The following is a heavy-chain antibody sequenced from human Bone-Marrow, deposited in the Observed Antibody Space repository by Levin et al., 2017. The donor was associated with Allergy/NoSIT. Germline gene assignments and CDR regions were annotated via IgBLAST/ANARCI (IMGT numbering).Heavy chain of an antibody. J-gene: IGHJ4*02. CDR2: ISSSGSSA. Sequence: LSLTCAASGFTFNDYYMTWIRQAPGKGLEWISYISSSGSSAYYADSVKGRFTISRDNAKNLLYLQMNSLRAEDTAVYYCARALTHTTVTTYAYWGQGTLVTVSS. D-gene: IGHD4-17*01. CDR3: ARALTHTTVTTYAY. CDR1: GFTFNDYY. V-gene: IGHV3-11*01.